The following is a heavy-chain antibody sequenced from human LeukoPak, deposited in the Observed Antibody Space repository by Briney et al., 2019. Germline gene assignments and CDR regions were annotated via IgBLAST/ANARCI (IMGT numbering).Heavy chain of an antibody. J-gene: IGHJ1*01. CDR3: ARGGAAHLHFQN. CDR2: IYHSGST. D-gene: IGHD6-6*01. CDR1: GGSISTYY. V-gene: IGHV4-59*01. Sequence: SETLSLTCTVSGGSISTYYWNWIRQPPGKGLEWIGYIYHSGSTNYNPSLQCRVTISVDTSKNQFSLNLNSVTAADTAVYYCARGGAAHLHFQNWGQGTLVTVSS.